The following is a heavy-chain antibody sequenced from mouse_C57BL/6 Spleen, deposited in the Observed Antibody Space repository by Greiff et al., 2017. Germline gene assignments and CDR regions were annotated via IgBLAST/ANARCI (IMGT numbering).Heavy chain of an antibody. CDR1: GFTFSSYG. Sequence: DVMLVESGGDLVKPGGSLKLSCAASGFTFSSYGMSWVRQTPDKRLEWVATISSGGSYTYYPDRVKGRFTISRDHAKNPLYLQMSSLKSEDTAMYYCASHGSSFHYFDYWGQGTTLTVSS. J-gene: IGHJ2*01. V-gene: IGHV5-6*02. CDR2: ISSGGSYT. CDR3: ASHGSSFHYFDY. D-gene: IGHD1-1*01.